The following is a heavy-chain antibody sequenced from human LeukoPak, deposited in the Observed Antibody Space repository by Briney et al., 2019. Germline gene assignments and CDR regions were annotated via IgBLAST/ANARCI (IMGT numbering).Heavy chain of an antibody. J-gene: IGHJ4*02. V-gene: IGHV3-23*01. Sequence: RGSLRLSCAASGFTLSSSAMSWIRQDPGKGLEWVSAISNNGGYTYYADSVQGRFTISRDNSKNTLYLQMNSLRAEDTAVYYCAREGYYYDSSGSNWGQGTLVTVSS. CDR2: ISNNGGYT. CDR3: AREGYYYDSSGSN. CDR1: GFTLSSSA. D-gene: IGHD3-22*01.